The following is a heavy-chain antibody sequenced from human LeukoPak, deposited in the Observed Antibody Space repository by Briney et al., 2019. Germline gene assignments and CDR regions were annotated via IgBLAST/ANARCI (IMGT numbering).Heavy chain of an antibody. CDR1: GVTLSRYA. CDR2: ISPSGDST. Sequence: GGSLRLSCAASGVTLSRYAVNWVRPAPGRGLEWASYISPSGDSTVYAESVKGQFTISRDNSKNMLDLQMDSLRAEDTAIYYCVRKVYYYMDVWGKGTTVTVSS. V-gene: IGHV3-23*01. CDR3: VRKVYYYMDV. J-gene: IGHJ6*03.